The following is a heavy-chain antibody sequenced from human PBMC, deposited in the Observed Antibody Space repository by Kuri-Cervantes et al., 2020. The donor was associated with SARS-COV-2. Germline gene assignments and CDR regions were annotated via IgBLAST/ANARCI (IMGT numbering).Heavy chain of an antibody. CDR3: ARDRGYCSGGSCSHFGY. CDR2: MNPNSGNT. D-gene: IGHD2-15*01. V-gene: IGHV1-8*01. CDR1: GYIFTTYD. Sequence: ASVKVSCKASGYIFTTYDINWVRQAPGQGLEWMGWMNPNSGNTGYAQKFQGRVTMTRNTSISTAYMELSSLRSEDTAVYYCARDRGYCSGGSCSHFGYWGQGTLVTVSS. J-gene: IGHJ4*02.